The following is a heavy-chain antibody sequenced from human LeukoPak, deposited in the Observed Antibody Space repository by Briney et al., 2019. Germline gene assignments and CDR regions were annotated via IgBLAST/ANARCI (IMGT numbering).Heavy chain of an antibody. J-gene: IGHJ3*01. D-gene: IGHD3-22*01. V-gene: IGHV4-39*07. CDR2: IYYGGST. CDR1: GGSISRSSYY. Sequence: SETLSLTCSVSGGSISRSSYYWGWIRQSRGEGLEWIGSIYYGGSTYYNTSLKSRVTISVDTSKNQFSLKLSSVTAADTAVYYCAKSTYYYDTFVNAFDLWGQGTVVTVSS. CDR3: AKSTYYYDTFVNAFDL.